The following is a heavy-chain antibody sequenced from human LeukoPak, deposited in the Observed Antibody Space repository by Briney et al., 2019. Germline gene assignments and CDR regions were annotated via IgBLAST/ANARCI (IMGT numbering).Heavy chain of an antibody. J-gene: IGHJ4*02. CDR1: GFIFSNYA. Sequence: PGGALRLSCSASGFIFSNYAMHWVRQAPGKGLEWVSSISSSSSYIYYADSVKGRFTSSRDNAKNSLYLQMNSLRAEETAVYYCGLASNFDYWGQGTLVTVSS. V-gene: IGHV3-21*01. CDR2: ISSSSSYI. CDR3: GLASNFDY. D-gene: IGHD6-19*01.